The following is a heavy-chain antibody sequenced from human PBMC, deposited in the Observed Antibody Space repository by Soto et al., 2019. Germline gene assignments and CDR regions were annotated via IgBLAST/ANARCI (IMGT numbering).Heavy chain of an antibody. CDR3: ARDSPGYGDYVLFDY. Sequence: PSQTLPLTCAISGHSVSSHSAAWNWIRQSPSRGLEWLGRTYYRSKWYNDYAVSVKSRITINPDTSKNQFSLQLNSVTPEDTAVYYWARDSPGYGDYVLFDYWGQGTLVTSPQ. D-gene: IGHD4-17*01. V-gene: IGHV6-1*01. CDR1: GHSVSSHSAA. CDR2: TYYRSKWYN. J-gene: IGHJ4*02.